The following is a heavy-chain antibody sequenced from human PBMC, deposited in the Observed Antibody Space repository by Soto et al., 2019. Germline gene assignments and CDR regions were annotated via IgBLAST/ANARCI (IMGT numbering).Heavy chain of an antibody. Sequence: GGSLRLSCAASGFTFSSYSMNWVRQAPGKGLEWVSSIRSSSSYIYYADSVKGRFTISRDNAKNSLYLQMNSLRVEDPAVYYCARDYYDSSGYYYYYGMDVWGQGTTVTVSS. CDR1: GFTFSSYS. J-gene: IGHJ6*02. D-gene: IGHD3-22*01. CDR2: IRSSSSYI. CDR3: ARDYYDSSGYYYYYGMDV. V-gene: IGHV3-21*01.